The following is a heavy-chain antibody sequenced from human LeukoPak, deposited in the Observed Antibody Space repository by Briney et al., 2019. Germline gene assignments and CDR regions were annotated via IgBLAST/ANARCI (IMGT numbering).Heavy chain of an antibody. CDR3: ARDHLWFGELGAGGDY. Sequence: ASVKVSCKASGGTFSSYAISWVRQAPGQELEWMGGIIPIFGTANYAQKFQGRVTITADKSTSTAYMELSSLRSEDTAVYYCARDHLWFGELGAGGDYWGQGTLVTVSS. J-gene: IGHJ4*02. CDR1: GGTFSSYA. D-gene: IGHD3-10*01. V-gene: IGHV1-69*06. CDR2: IIPIFGTA.